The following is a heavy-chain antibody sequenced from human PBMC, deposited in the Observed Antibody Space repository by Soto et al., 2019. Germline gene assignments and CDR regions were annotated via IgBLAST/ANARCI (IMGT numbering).Heavy chain of an antibody. CDR3: AKTITTYSGDSRGRGALVDY. J-gene: IGHJ4*02. CDR2: ISSDGSNE. Sequence: QVQLVESGGGVVQPGRSLRLSCAASGFTFSTYGMHWVRQPPGKGLEWVAVISSDGSNEHYADPVKGRFTISRDNSKNTLYLQTNSLRVEDTAVYYCAKTITTYSGDSRGRGALVDYWGQGTLVTVSS. V-gene: IGHV3-30*18. CDR1: GFTFSTYG. D-gene: IGHD3-22*01.